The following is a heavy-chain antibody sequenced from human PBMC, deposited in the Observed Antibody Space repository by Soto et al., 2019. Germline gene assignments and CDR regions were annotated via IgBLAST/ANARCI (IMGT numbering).Heavy chain of an antibody. CDR3: ARVESFEDTAMVTVWQYGMDV. Sequence: GGSLRLSCAASGFTFSSYSMNWVRQAPGKGLEWVSSISSSSSYIYYADSVKGRFTISRDNAKNSLYLQMNSLRAEDTAVYYCARVESFEDTAMVTVWQYGMDVWGQGTTVTVSS. J-gene: IGHJ6*02. CDR2: ISSSSSYI. V-gene: IGHV3-21*01. CDR1: GFTFSSYS. D-gene: IGHD5-18*01.